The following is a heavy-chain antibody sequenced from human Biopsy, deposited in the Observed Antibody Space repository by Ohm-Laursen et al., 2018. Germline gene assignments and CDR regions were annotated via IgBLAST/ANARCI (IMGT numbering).Heavy chain of an antibody. V-gene: IGHV4-38-2*02. D-gene: IGHD3-16*01. J-gene: IGHJ4*02. CDR1: GYSISSDYR. CDR2: IFKDGNT. CDR3: ARAAFGPFDS. Sequence: SDTLSLTCPVSGYSISSDYRWGWIRQAPGKTLEWLGNIFKDGNTHYNPSLRSRLIISIDTSKNQFSLMMTSVSGADTAVYFCARAAFGPFDSWGQGALVTVSS.